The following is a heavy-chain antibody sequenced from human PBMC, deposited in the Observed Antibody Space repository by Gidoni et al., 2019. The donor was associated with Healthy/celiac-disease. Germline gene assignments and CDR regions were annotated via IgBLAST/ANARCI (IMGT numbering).Heavy chain of an antibody. D-gene: IGHD3-9*01. CDR2: INNSGST. CDR3: ARGGDYDILTGYYMAFDI. Sequence: QVQLQQWGAGLLKPSETLSLTDAVFGGSFVGYYWGWIRRPPGKGLEWIGEINNSGSTNYNPSLKSRVTISVDTSKNQFSLKLSSVTAADTAVYYCARGGDYDILTGYYMAFDIWGQGTMVTVSS. V-gene: IGHV4-34*01. J-gene: IGHJ3*02. CDR1: GGSFVGYY.